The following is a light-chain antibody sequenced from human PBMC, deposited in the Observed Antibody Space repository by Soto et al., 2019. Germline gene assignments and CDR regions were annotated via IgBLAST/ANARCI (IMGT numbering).Light chain of an antibody. CDR1: QSINSW. J-gene: IGKJ4*01. CDR2: KAS. V-gene: IGKV1-5*03. CDR3: QQYHRSPVT. Sequence: DIPMTQSPSTLSAFVGDRVTTTCRASQSINSWLAWYQQKPGKAPNLLIFKASNLESGAPSRFSGSGSGTEFTLTISSLQPDDFATYYCQQYHRSPVTFGGGTKVEIK.